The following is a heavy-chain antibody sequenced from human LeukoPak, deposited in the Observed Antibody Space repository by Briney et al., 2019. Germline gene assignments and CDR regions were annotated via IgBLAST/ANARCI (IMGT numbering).Heavy chain of an antibody. CDR3: ATEGLGYTYGRTFDY. CDR2: INQDGSEK. CDR1: GFTFSSYL. V-gene: IGHV3-7*01. D-gene: IGHD5-18*01. Sequence: GGSLRLSCAASGFTFSSYLMSWVRQAPGKGLEWVANINQDGSEKYYVDSVKGRFTISRDNAKNSLYLQMNGLRAEDTAVYYCATEGLGYTYGRTFDYWGQGTLVTVSS. J-gene: IGHJ4*02.